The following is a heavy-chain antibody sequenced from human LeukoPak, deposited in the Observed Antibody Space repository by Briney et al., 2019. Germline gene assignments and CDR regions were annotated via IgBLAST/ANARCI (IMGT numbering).Heavy chain of an antibody. V-gene: IGHV4-59*08. Sequence: KTSETLSLTCTVSGGSISSYYWSWIRQPPGEGLEWIGYIYYSGSTNYNPSLKSRVTISVDTSKNQFSLKLSSVTAADTAVYYCARQLDSSGFNFDYWGQGTLVTVSS. CDR1: GGSISSYY. D-gene: IGHD3-22*01. CDR2: IYYSGST. J-gene: IGHJ4*02. CDR3: ARQLDSSGFNFDY.